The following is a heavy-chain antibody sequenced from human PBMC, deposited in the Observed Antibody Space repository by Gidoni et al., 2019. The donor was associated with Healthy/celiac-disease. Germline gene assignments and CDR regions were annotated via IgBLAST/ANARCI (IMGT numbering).Heavy chain of an antibody. CDR2: TYYRSKWYN. CDR1: GDSVSSNSAA. CDR3: ARETMVRGADGRYYYYGMDV. V-gene: IGHV6-1*01. Sequence: QVQLQQSGPGLVKPSQTLSLTCAISGDSVSSNSAAWNWIRQSPSRGLEWLGRTYYRSKWYNDYAVSVKSRITINPDTSKNQFSLQLNSVTPEDTAVYYCARETMVRGADGRYYYYGMDVWGQGTTVTVSS. D-gene: IGHD3-10*01. J-gene: IGHJ6*02.